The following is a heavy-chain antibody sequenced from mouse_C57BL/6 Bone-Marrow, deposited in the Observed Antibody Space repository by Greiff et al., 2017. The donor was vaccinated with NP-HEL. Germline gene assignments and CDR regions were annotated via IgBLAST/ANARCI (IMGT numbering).Heavy chain of an antibody. CDR3: YGSSLAWFAY. V-gene: IGHV1-22*01. Sequence: EVQRVESGPELVKPGASVKMSCKASGYTFTDYNMHWVKQSHGKSLEWIGYINPNNGGTSYNQKFKGKATLTVNKSSSTAYMELRSLTSEDSAVYYCYGSSLAWFAYWGQGTLVTVSA. D-gene: IGHD1-1*01. CDR2: INPNNGGT. J-gene: IGHJ3*01. CDR1: GYTFTDYN.